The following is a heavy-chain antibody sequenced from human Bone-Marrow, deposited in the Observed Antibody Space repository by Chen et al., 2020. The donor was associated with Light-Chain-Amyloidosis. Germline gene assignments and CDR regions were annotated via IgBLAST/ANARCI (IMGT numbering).Heavy chain of an antibody. Sequence: EVQLEQSGPEVKKHGESLKISCKGSGYTFPNYWIGWVRQMPGKGLEWMGVIYPDDSDARYSPSFEGQVTISTAKSITTAYLQWRSLKASDTAMYYCARRRDGYNFDYLGQGTLVTVSS. CDR3: ARRRDGYNFDY. CDR2: IYPDDSDA. D-gene: IGHD5-12*01. V-gene: IGHV5-51*01. J-gene: IGHJ4*02. CDR1: GYTFPNYW.